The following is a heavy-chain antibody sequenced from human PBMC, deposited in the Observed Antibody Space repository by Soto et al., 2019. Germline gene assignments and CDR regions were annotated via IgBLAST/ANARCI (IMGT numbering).Heavy chain of an antibody. CDR2: IVVGSGNT. D-gene: IGHD3-9*01. V-gene: IGHV1-58*02. Sequence: SVKVSCKASGFTFTSSAMQWVRQARGQRLEWIGWIVVGSGNTNYAQKFQERVTITRDMSTSTAYMELSSLRSEDTAVYYCAAGKRYDILTGYHSWGQGTLVTVSS. CDR1: GFTFTSSA. J-gene: IGHJ4*02. CDR3: AAGKRYDILTGYHS.